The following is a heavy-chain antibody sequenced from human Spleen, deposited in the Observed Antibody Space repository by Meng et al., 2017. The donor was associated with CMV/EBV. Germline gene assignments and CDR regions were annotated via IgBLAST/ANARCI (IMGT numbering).Heavy chain of an antibody. V-gene: IGHV4-34*01. J-gene: IGHJ5*02. CDR3: ASNTIYISGWTWFDT. D-gene: IGHD6-25*01. CDR2: INHSGST. Sequence: SETLSLTCAVYGGSFSGYYWTWIRQSSEKGLEWIGEINHSGSTNYSPSLRSRVTISVDKSKNQFSLKLSSVTAADTAVYYCASNTIYISGWTWFDTWGQGTLVTVSS. CDR1: GGSFSGYY.